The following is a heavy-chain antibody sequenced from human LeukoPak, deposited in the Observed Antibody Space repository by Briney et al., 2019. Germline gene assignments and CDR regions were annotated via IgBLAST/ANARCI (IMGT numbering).Heavy chain of an antibody. CDR1: GGSISSGDYY. Sequence: SQTLSLTCTVSGGSISSGDYYWSWIRQPPGKGLGWIGYIYYSGSTYYNPSLKSRVTISVDTSKNQFSLKLSSVTAADTAVYYCARESIGGNPFDYWGQGTLVTVSS. CDR3: ARESIGGNPFDY. D-gene: IGHD4-23*01. V-gene: IGHV4-30-4*08. CDR2: IYYSGST. J-gene: IGHJ4*02.